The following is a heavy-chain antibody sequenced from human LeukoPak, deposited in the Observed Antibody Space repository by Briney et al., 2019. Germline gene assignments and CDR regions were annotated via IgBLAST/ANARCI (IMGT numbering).Heavy chain of an antibody. D-gene: IGHD3-22*01. CDR1: GGSISSSSYY. V-gene: IGHV4-39*07. J-gene: IGHJ4*02. Sequence: SETLSLTCTVSGGSISSSSYYWGWIRQPPGKGLEWIGEINHSGSTNYNPSLKSRVTISVDTSKNQFSLKLSSVTAADTAVYYCARLWKTNHYYDSSGYETFDYWGQGTLVTVSS. CDR2: INHSGST. CDR3: ARLWKTNHYYDSSGYETFDY.